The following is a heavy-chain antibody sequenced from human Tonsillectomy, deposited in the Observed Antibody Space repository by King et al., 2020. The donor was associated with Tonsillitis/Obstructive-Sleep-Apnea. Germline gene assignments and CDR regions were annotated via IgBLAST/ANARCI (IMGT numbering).Heavy chain of an antibody. CDR3: ARHCSSTSCYEMGVDY. Sequence: QLQESGPGLVKPSETLSLTCTVSGGSISSSSYYWGWIRQPPGKGLEWIGSIYYSGSTYYNPSLKSRVTISVDTSKNQFSLKLSSVTAADTAVYYCARHCSSTSCYEMGVDYWGQGTLVTVSS. J-gene: IGHJ4*02. V-gene: IGHV4-39*01. CDR1: GGSISSSSYY. D-gene: IGHD2-2*01. CDR2: IYYSGST.